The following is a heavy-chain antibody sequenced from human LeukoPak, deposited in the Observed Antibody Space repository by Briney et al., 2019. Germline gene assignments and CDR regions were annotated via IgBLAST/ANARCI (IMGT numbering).Heavy chain of an antibody. V-gene: IGHV4-39*01. CDR2: IYYSGST. D-gene: IGHD2-2*01. J-gene: IGHJ5*02. Sequence: SETLSLTCTVSGGSISSSSYYWGWIRQPPGKGLQWIGSIYYSGSTYYNPSLRSRVTISVDTSNNQFSLKLSSVTAADTDVYYCASGESRIVVVPAAARHWFDPWGQGTLVTVSS. CDR1: GGSISSSSYY. CDR3: ASGESRIVVVPAAARHWFDP.